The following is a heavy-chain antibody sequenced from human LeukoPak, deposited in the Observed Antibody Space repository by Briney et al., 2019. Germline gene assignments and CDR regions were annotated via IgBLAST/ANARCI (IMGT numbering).Heavy chain of an antibody. CDR3: ARDDPGSAAIGNWFDP. CDR1: GGSISSCY. J-gene: IGHJ5*02. V-gene: IGHV4-4*07. D-gene: IGHD2-2*02. CDR2: IYTSGST. Sequence: SETLSLTYTVSGGSISSCYWSWIRQPAGKGLEWIGRIYTSGSTNYNPSLKSRVTMSVDTSKNQFSLKLSSVTAADTAVYYCARDDPGSAAIGNWFDPWGQGTLVTVSS.